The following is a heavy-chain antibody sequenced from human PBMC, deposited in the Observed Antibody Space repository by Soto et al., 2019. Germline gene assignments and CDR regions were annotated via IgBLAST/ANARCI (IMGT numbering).Heavy chain of an antibody. J-gene: IGHJ4*02. V-gene: IGHV3-23*01. CDR2: ISGSGGST. CDR3: AKAYYYDSSGYYWLDY. CDR1: GFTFSSYA. Sequence: GGSLRLSCAASGFTFSSYAMSWVRQAPGKGLEWVSAISGSGGSTYYAGSVKGRFTISRDNSKNTPYLQMNSLRAEDTAVYYCAKAYYYDSSGYYWLDYWGQGTLVTVSS. D-gene: IGHD3-22*01.